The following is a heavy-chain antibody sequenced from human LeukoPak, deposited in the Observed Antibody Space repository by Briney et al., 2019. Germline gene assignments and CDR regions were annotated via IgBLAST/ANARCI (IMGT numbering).Heavy chain of an antibody. D-gene: IGHD3-10*01. CDR2: IYTSGST. CDR3: ARVGYGSGSYSDY. V-gene: IGHV4-61*02. CDR1: RGSISSGSYY. J-gene: IGHJ4*02. Sequence: SETLSLTCTVSRGSISSGSYYGSWIRQPAGKGLEGIGRIYTSGSTNYNPSLKSRVTISVDTSKNQFSLKLSSVTAADTAVYYCARVGYGSGSYSDYWGQGTLVTVSS.